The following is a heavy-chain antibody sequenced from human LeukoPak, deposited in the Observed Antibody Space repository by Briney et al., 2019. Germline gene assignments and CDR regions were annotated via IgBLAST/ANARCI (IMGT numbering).Heavy chain of an antibody. CDR2: ISNDGGGT. CDR3: AKGSSGYFLDL. D-gene: IGHD3-22*01. Sequence: QAGGSLRLSCAASGFIFNNYGLIWVRQAPGKGLEWVSAISNDGGGTTYADFVKGRFTISRDNSKNALFLQMNSLRAEDTALYYCAKGSSGYFLDLWGQGTLATVSS. V-gene: IGHV3-23*01. J-gene: IGHJ5*02. CDR1: GFIFNNYG.